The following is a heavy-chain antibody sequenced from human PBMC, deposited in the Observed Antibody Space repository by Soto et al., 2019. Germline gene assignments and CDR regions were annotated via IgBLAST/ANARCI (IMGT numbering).Heavy chain of an antibody. D-gene: IGHD5-12*01. CDR3: ARGGGDGDPIVATDKCCDY. CDR2: IYYSGST. CDR1: GGSISSGGYY. Sequence: TLSLTCTVSGGSISSGGYYWSWIRQHPGKGLEWIGYIYYSGSTYYNPSLKSRVTISVDTSKNQFSLKLSSVTAADTAVYYCARGGGDGDPIVATDKCCDYWGQGTLVTVSS. V-gene: IGHV4-31*03. J-gene: IGHJ4*02.